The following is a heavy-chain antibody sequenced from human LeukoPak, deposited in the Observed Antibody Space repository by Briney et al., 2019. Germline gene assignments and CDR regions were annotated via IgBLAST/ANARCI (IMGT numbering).Heavy chain of an antibody. J-gene: IGHJ4*02. V-gene: IGHV3-48*04. Sequence: GGSLRLSCAASGFTFSSYSMNWVRQAPGKGLEWVSYISSSSSTIYYADSVKGRFTISRDNAKNSLYLQMNSLRAEDTALYYCAKDMIRYYGSGSYYNWQHGAGQFDYWGQGTLVTVSS. D-gene: IGHD3-10*01. CDR3: AKDMIRYYGSGSYYNWQHGAGQFDY. CDR1: GFTFSSYS. CDR2: ISSSSSTI.